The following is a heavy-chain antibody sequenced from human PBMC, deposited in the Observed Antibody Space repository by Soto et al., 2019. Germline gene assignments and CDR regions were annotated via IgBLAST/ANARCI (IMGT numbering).Heavy chain of an antibody. CDR1: GFTFSDYY. CDR2: ISSSGSTI. J-gene: IGHJ4*02. D-gene: IGHD6-6*01. CDR3: XXXXXYSSSTPNY. Sequence: QVQLVESGGGLVKPGGSLRLSCAASGFTFSDYYMSWIRQAPGKGLEWVSYISSSGSTIYYADSVKGRFTISRDNAKXXXXXXXXXXXXXXXXXXXXXXXXXYSSSTPNYWGQGTLVTVSS. V-gene: IGHV3-11*01.